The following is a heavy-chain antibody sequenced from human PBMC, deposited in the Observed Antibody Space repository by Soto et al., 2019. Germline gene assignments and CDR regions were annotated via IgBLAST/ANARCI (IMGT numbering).Heavy chain of an antibody. CDR3: AKDGISSGWYSAPYYYYMDV. D-gene: IGHD6-19*01. CDR1: GFTFSSYA. Sequence: GGSLRLSCAASGFTFSSYAMSWVRQAPGKGLEWVSAISGSGGSTYYADSVKGRFTISRDNSKNTLYLQMNSLRAEDTAVYYCAKDGISSGWYSAPYYYYMDVWGKGTTVTVSS. J-gene: IGHJ6*03. CDR2: ISGSGGST. V-gene: IGHV3-23*01.